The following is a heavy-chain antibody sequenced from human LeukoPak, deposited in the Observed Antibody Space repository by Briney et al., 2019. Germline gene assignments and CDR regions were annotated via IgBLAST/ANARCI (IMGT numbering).Heavy chain of an antibody. Sequence: PSETLSLTCAVYGRSFSGYYWSWIRQPPGKGLEWIWEINHSGSTNYNPSLKSRVTISVDTSKNQFSLKLSSVTAADTAVYYCARKYSSSWVPNYFDYWGQGTLVTVSS. CDR3: ARKYSSSWVPNYFDY. J-gene: IGHJ4*02. CDR1: GRSFSGYY. V-gene: IGHV4-34*01. D-gene: IGHD6-13*01. CDR2: INHSGST.